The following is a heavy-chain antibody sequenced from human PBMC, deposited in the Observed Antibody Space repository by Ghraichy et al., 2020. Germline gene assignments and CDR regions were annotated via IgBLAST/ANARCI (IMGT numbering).Heavy chain of an antibody. CDR3: ARLNLVYYYGSGSYYAFDY. J-gene: IGHJ4*02. D-gene: IGHD3-10*01. V-gene: IGHV4-34*01. Sequence: SETLSLTCAVYGGSFSGYYWSWIRQPPGKGLEWIGEINHSGSTNYNPSLKSRVTISVDTSKNQFSLKLSSVTAADTAVYYCARLNLVYYYGSGSYYAFDYWGQGTLVTVSS. CDR1: GGSFSGYY. CDR2: INHSGST.